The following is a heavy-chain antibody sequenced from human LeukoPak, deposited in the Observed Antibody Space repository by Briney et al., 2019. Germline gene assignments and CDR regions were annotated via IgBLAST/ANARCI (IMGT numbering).Heavy chain of an antibody. Sequence: PGGSLRLSCAASEFTVCSNYMRWVRQAPGKGLEWVSVIYSGGSTYYADSVKGRFTISRDNAKDSLYLLINSLRAEDTAVYYCAADSSGYYEAFDLWGQGTVVTVSS. CDR3: AADSSGYYEAFDL. V-gene: IGHV3-53*01. D-gene: IGHD3-22*01. J-gene: IGHJ3*01. CDR1: EFTVCSNY. CDR2: IYSGGST.